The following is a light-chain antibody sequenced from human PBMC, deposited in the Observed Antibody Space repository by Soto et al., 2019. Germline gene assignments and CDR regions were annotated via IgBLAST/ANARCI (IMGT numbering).Light chain of an antibody. CDR3: QKYNSAPWT. V-gene: IGKV1-27*01. CDR1: QGISNY. CDR2: AAS. Sequence: DIQITQSPSSLSASVGDRVTITCRASQGISNYLAWYQQKPGKVPRLLIFAASTLQSGAPSRFRGAGSETDFTLTINGLQPEDVATYYCQKYNSAPWTFGQGTKVEIK. J-gene: IGKJ1*01.